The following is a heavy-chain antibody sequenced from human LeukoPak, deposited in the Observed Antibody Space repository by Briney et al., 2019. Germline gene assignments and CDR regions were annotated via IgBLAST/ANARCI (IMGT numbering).Heavy chain of an antibody. Sequence: GGSLRLSCAASGFTFSSYAMSWVRQAPGKGLEWVSVIYSGGSTYYADSVKGRFTISRDNAKNSLYLQMNSLRAEDTAVYYCARGGVRAPLDYWGQGTLVTVSS. CDR3: ARGGVRAPLDY. V-gene: IGHV3-66*01. CDR2: IYSGGST. D-gene: IGHD3-10*01. CDR1: GFTFSSYA. J-gene: IGHJ4*02.